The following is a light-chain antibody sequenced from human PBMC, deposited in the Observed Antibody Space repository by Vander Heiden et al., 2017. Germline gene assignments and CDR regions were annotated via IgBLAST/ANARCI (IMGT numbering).Light chain of an antibody. V-gene: IGKV3-15*01. J-gene: IGKJ2*01. Sequence: PATLAVSPGERATLSCRASQSVSSNLAWYQQKPGQAPRLLIYGASTRATGIPARFSGSGSGTEFTLTISSLQSEDFAVYYCQQYNNWPYTFGQGTKLEIK. CDR1: QSVSSN. CDR3: QQYNNWPYT. CDR2: GAS.